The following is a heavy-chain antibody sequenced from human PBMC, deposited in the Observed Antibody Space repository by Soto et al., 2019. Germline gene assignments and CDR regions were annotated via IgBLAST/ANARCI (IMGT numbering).Heavy chain of an antibody. V-gene: IGHV3-23*01. D-gene: IGHD3-16*01. CDR2: ISGSGGST. J-gene: IGHJ3*02. CDR3: ARDYDWAFDI. Sequence: GGSLRLSCAASGFTFSSYAMSWVRQAPGKGLEWVSAISGSGGSTYYADSVKGRFTISRDNAKNSLYLQMNSLRDEDTAVYFCARDYDWAFDIWGQGTMVTVSS. CDR1: GFTFSSYA.